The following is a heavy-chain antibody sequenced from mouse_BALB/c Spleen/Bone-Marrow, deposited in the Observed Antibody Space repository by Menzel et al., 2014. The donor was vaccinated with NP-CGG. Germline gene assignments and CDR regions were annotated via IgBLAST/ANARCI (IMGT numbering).Heavy chain of an antibody. D-gene: IGHD1-1*01. CDR1: GYTFTSYW. V-gene: IGHV1-7*01. Sequence: VQLQQSGAELAKPGASLKMSCKASGYTFTSYWMHWVKQRPGQGLEWIGYINPSTDYTEYNQKFKDKATLTADKSSSTAFMQLSSLTSEDSAIYYCARRAYGGSYGFAYWGQGTLVTVSA. J-gene: IGHJ3*01. CDR3: ARRAYGGSYGFAY. CDR2: INPSTDYT.